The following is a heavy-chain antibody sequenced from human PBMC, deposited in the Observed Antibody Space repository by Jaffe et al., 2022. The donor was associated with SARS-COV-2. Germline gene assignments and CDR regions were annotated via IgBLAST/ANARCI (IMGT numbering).Heavy chain of an antibody. D-gene: IGHD3-22*01. J-gene: IGHJ4*02. V-gene: IGHV3-30*04. Sequence: QVQLVESGGGVVQPGRSLRLSCAASGFTFSSYAMHWVRQAPGKGLEWVAVISYDGSNKYYADSVKGRFTISRDNSKNTLYLQMNSLRAEDTAVYYCARESLGYYDSSGPGGFDYWGQGTLVTVSS. CDR1: GFTFSSYA. CDR2: ISYDGSNK. CDR3: ARESLGYYDSSGPGGFDY.